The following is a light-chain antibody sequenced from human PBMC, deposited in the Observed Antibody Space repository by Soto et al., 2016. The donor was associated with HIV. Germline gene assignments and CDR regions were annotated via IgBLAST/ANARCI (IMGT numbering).Light chain of an antibody. Sequence: DIQMTQSPPSLSASVGDRVTITCRASQSISNYLNWYQQKPGKAPKVLISATSDLQSGVPSRFSGSRSGREFTLTISSLQPEDFATYYCQQSHSPPRTFGPGDQGGNQT. CDR2: ATS. CDR3: QQSHSPPRT. CDR1: QSISNY. V-gene: IGKV1-39*01. J-gene: IGKJ1*01.